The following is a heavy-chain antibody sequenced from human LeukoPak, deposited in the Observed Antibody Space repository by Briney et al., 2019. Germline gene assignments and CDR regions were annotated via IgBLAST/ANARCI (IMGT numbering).Heavy chain of an antibody. V-gene: IGHV1-2*02. D-gene: IGHD2-2*01. CDR1: GYTFTGYY. CDR2: INPNSGGT. J-gene: IGHJ6*02. Sequence: ASVKVSCKASGYTFTGYYMHWVRQAPGQGLEWMGWINPNSGGTNYAQKFQGRVTMTRDTSISTAYMELSRLRSDDTAVYYCARGKRSSTSCYGSYYYYGMDVWGQGTTVTVSS. CDR3: ARGKRSSTSCYGSYYYYGMDV.